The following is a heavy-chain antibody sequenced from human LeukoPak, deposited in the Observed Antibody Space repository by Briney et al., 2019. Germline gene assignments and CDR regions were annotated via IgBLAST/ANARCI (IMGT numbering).Heavy chain of an antibody. CDR3: ARDSFDSSGYYYVQGRFDY. CDR1: GGSISSSNW. V-gene: IGHV4-4*02. D-gene: IGHD3-22*01. Sequence: SGTLSLTCAVSGGSISSSNWWSWVRQPPGKGLEWIGEIYHSGSTNYNPSLKSRVTISVDKSKNQFSLKLSSVTAADTAVYYCARDSFDSSGYYYVQGRFDYWGQGTLVTVSS. J-gene: IGHJ4*02. CDR2: IYHSGST.